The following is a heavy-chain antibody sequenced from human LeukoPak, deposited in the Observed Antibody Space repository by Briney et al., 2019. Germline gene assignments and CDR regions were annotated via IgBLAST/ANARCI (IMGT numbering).Heavy chain of an antibody. V-gene: IGHV3-7*01. CDR1: GFTLNYDW. J-gene: IGHJ4*02. Sequence: GGSLRLSCAASGFTLNYDWMSWVRQAPGKGLEWVANINQDGSEKYFVDSVKGRFTISRDNAQNSVFLQMDSLRVDDTAVYYCARWVSQYYFDYWGQGTQVTVSS. CDR3: ARWVSQYYFDY. D-gene: IGHD3-16*01. CDR2: INQDGSEK.